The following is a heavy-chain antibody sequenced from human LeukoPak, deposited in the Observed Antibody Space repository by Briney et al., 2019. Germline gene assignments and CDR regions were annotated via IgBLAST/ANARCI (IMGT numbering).Heavy chain of an antibody. CDR1: GYTFTSYG. CDR2: ISTYNYNT. D-gene: IGHD5-18*01. V-gene: IGHV1-18*01. J-gene: IGHJ4*02. CDR3: ARQVDTTMALPDY. Sequence: GASVKVSCKTSGYTFTSYGVSWVRPAPGQRLEWMGWISTYNYNTYFAQKFRGRVTLTKDTSTSTVYMELRNLRSDDSAIYYCARQVDTTMALPDYWGQGTLVTVSS.